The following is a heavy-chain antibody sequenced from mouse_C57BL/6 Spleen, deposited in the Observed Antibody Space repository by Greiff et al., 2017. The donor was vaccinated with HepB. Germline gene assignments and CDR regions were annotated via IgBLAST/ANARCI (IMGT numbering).Heavy chain of an antibody. CDR1: GYAFTNYL. CDR3: ARPYSNSYAMDY. D-gene: IGHD2-5*01. V-gene: IGHV1-54*01. J-gene: IGHJ4*01. CDR2: INPGSGGT. Sequence: VQLVESGAELVRPGTSVKVSCKASGYAFTNYLIEWVKQRPGQGLEWIGVINPGSGGTNYNEKFKGKATLTADKSSSTAYMQLSSLTSEDSAVYFCARPYSNSYAMDYCGQGTSVTVSS.